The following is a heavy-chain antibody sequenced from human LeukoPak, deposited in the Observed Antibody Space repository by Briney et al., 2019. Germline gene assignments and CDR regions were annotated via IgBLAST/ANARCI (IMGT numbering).Heavy chain of an antibody. CDR2: IYSGGST. V-gene: IGHV3-53*01. CDR3: ARGQAAAADSYYYYYYMDV. J-gene: IGHJ6*03. Sequence: GGSLRLSCAASGFTVSSNYMSWVRQAPGKGLEWVSVIYSGGSTYYADSVKGRFTISRDNAKNTLYLQMNSLRAEDTAVYYCARGQAAAADSYYYYYYMDVWGKGTTVTVSS. D-gene: IGHD6-13*01. CDR1: GFTVSSNY.